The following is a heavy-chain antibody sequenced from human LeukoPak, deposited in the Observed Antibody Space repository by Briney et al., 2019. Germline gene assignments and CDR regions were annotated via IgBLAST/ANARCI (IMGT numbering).Heavy chain of an antibody. J-gene: IGHJ5*02. D-gene: IGHD3-9*01. Sequence: SETLSLTCTVSGGSISSGSYDWSWIRQPAGKGLEWIGRIYTSGSTNYNPSLKSRVTISVDTSKNQFSLKLSSVTAADTALYYCARRITILNWFDPWGQGTLVTVSS. V-gene: IGHV4-61*02. CDR1: GGSISSGSYD. CDR3: ARRITILNWFDP. CDR2: IYTSGST.